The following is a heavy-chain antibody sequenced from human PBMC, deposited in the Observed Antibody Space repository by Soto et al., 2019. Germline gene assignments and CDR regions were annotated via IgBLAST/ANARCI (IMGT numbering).Heavy chain of an antibody. D-gene: IGHD2-2*01. Sequence: QVQLQESGPGLVKPSQTLSLTCSVSGGSISSIDYFWSWIRQPPGKGLEWIGFIYHTGTTYYNPSLRSRVTISIDTSKSQFSMKLNSVTAAATAVYYCARVMAAMQNWLDPWGQGPLVTVSP. CDR3: ARVMAAMQNWLDP. CDR1: GGSISSIDYF. V-gene: IGHV4-30-4*01. J-gene: IGHJ5*02. CDR2: IYHTGTT.